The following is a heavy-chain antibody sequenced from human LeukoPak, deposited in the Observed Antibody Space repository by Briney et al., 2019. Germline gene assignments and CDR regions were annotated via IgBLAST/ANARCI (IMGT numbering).Heavy chain of an antibody. V-gene: IGHV3-7*01. D-gene: IGHD1-26*01. J-gene: IGHJ4*02. CDR2: MNIDGSEK. CDR1: GFTFSNYW. Sequence: GGSLRLSCAASGFTFSNYWMGWVRQAPGKRLEWVANMNIDGSEKYYADSVKGRFSISRDNARNSVYLQMASLRVEDTAVYYCARDPVEGELLLDYGGRGPLVTVSS. CDR3: ARDPVEGELLLDY.